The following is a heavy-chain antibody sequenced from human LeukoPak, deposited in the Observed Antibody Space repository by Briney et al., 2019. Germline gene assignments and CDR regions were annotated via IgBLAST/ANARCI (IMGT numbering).Heavy chain of an antibody. D-gene: IGHD3-22*01. Sequence: SETLSLTCTVSGGSISSYYWSWIRQPAGKGLEWIGRIYTSGSTNYNPSLKSRVTMSVDTSKNQFSLKLSSVTAADTAVYYCARALYDSSGYSYYFDYWGQGTPVTVSS. CDR1: GGSISSYY. CDR2: IYTSGST. J-gene: IGHJ4*02. V-gene: IGHV4-4*07. CDR3: ARALYDSSGYSYYFDY.